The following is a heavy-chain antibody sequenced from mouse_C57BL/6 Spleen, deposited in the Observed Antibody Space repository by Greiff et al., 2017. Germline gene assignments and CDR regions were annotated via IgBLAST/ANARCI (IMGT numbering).Heavy chain of an antibody. CDR3: ARSSGNYGYFDV. V-gene: IGHV1-52*01. Sequence: QVQLQQPGAELVRPGSSVKLSCKASGYTFTSYWMHWVKQRPIQGLEWIGNIDPSDSDTHYNQKFKDKATLTVDKSSSTAYMQLSSLTSEDSAVYYCARSSGNYGYFDVWGTGTTVTVSS. CDR1: GYTFTSYW. CDR2: IDPSDSDT. D-gene: IGHD1-3*01. J-gene: IGHJ1*03.